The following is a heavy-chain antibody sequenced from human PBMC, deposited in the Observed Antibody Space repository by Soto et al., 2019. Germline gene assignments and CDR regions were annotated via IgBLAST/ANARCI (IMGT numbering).Heavy chain of an antibody. Sequence: SETLSLTCAVSGGSISSGGYSWSWIRQPPGKGLEWIGYIYHSGSTYYNPSLKSRVTISVDRSKNQFSLKLGSVTAADTAVYYCARDRGVGIAAAGHGMDVWGQGTTVTVSS. CDR2: IYHSGST. J-gene: IGHJ6*02. D-gene: IGHD6-13*01. CDR1: GGSISSGGYS. V-gene: IGHV4-30-2*01. CDR3: ARDRGVGIAAAGHGMDV.